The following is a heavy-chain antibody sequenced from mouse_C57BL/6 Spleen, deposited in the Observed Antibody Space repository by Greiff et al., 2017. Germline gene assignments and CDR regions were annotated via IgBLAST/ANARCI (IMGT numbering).Heavy chain of an antibody. V-gene: IGHV1-81*01. CDR1: GYTFTSYG. Sequence: VQLQQSGAELARPGASVKLSCKASGYTFTSYGISWVKQRTGQGLEWIGEIYPRSGNTYYNEKFKGKATLTADKSSSTAYMELRSLTSEDSAVYFCARQDGSSYGGYYFDYWGQGTTLTVSS. CDR2: IYPRSGNT. D-gene: IGHD1-1*01. J-gene: IGHJ2*01. CDR3: ARQDGSSYGGYYFDY.